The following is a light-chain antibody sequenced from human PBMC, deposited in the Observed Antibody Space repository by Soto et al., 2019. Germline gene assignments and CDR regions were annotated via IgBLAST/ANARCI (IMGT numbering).Light chain of an antibody. CDR2: GAS. Sequence: IVLTQSPGTLSLSPGERATLSCRASQTINSDYLAWYQHKPGQAPRVLIHGASTRATGMPDRFSGSGSGTDFTLTISRLEHEDFAVYYCQHYCGSPYTFGQGTKIEI. CDR1: QTINSDY. CDR3: QHYCGSPYT. V-gene: IGKV3-20*01. J-gene: IGKJ2*01.